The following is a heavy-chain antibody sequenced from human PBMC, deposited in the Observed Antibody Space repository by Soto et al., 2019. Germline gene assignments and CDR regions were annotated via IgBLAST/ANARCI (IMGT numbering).Heavy chain of an antibody. CDR3: ARQSITMVRGAPGYYYYMDV. D-gene: IGHD3-10*01. Sequence: GESLKISCKGSGYSFTSYWIGWVRQMPGKGLEWMGIIYPGDSDTRYSPSFQGQVTISADKSISTAYLQWSSLKASDTAMYYCARQSITMVRGAPGYYYYMDVWGKGTTVTVSS. CDR2: IYPGDSDT. CDR1: GYSFTSYW. V-gene: IGHV5-51*01. J-gene: IGHJ6*03.